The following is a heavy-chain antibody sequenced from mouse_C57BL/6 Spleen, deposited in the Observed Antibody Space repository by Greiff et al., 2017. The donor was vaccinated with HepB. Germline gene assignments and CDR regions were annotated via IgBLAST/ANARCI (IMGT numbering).Heavy chain of an antibody. CDR3: ARHEATHYYGSSYWYFDV. CDR2: FYPGSGSI. V-gene: IGHV1-62-2*01. J-gene: IGHJ1*03. D-gene: IGHD1-1*01. Sequence: QVQLQHSGAELVKPGASVKLSCKASGYTFTEYTIHWVKQRSGQGLEWIGWFYPGSGSIKYNEKFKDKATLTADKSSSTVYMELSRLTSEDSAVYSCARHEATHYYGSSYWYFDVWGTGTTVTVSS. CDR1: GYTFTEYT.